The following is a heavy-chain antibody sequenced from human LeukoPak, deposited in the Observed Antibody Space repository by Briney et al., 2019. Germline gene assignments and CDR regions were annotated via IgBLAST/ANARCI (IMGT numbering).Heavy chain of an antibody. Sequence: ASVKVSCKSSGYTFTGYFMHWVRQAPGQGLEWMGWINPNSGGTNYAQRFQGRVTMTRDTSISTAYMELSGLRSNDTAVYYCARAWLPIYYYYMDVWGKGTTVTVSS. CDR1: GYTFTGYF. J-gene: IGHJ6*03. CDR2: INPNSGGT. CDR3: ARAWLPIYYYYMDV. D-gene: IGHD3-9*01. V-gene: IGHV1-2*02.